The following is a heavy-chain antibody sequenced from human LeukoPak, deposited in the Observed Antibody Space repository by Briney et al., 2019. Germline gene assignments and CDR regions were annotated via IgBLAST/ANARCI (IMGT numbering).Heavy chain of an antibody. J-gene: IGHJ4*02. CDR1: GGTFSSYA. V-gene: IGHV1-69*06. CDR2: IIPIFGTA. CDR3: AKDRYGSGRGPFDY. Sequence: GASVKVSCKASGGTFSSYAISWVRQAPGQGLEWMGGIIPIFGTANYAQKFQGRVTITADKSTSTAYMELSSLRSEDTAVYYCAKDRYGSGRGPFDYWGQGTLVTVSS. D-gene: IGHD3-10*01.